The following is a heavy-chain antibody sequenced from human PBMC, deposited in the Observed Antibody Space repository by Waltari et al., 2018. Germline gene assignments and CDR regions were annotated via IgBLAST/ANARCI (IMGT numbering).Heavy chain of an antibody. CDR1: GYTFTGYY. D-gene: IGHD6-13*01. CDR3: ARDGVYSSSWYRLDY. CDR2: INPNCGGT. J-gene: IGHJ4*02. Sequence: QVQLVQSGAEVKKPGASVKVSCKASGYTFTGYYMHWVRQAPGQGLEWMGWINPNCGGTNYAQKFQGRVTMTRDTSISTAYMELSRLRSDDTAVYYCARDGVYSSSWYRLDYWGQGTLVTVSS. V-gene: IGHV1-2*02.